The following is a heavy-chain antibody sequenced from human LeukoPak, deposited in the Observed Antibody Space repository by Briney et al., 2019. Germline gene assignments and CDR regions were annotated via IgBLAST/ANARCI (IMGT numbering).Heavy chain of an antibody. CDR2: IGTAGNT. CDR1: GFTFSSHD. Sequence: RGSLRLSCAASGFTFSSHDMHWVRQPTGKGLEWVSVIGTAGNTYYADSVKGRFTISRENARNSLLLQMDNLRAEDTAVYYCARSKSYSSGWTDFGWWGQGTLVTVSS. V-gene: IGHV3-13*01. CDR3: ARSKSYSSGWTDFGW. J-gene: IGHJ4*02. D-gene: IGHD6-19*01.